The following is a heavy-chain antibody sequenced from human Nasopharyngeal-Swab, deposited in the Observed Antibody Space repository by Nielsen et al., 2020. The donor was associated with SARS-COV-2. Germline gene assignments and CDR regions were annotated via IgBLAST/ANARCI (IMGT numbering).Heavy chain of an antibody. V-gene: IGHV2-26*01. D-gene: IGHD3-10*01. J-gene: IGHJ4*02. Sequence: WIRQPPGKALEWLAHIFSNDKKSYNSSLKTRVTISKDTSKSQVVLTMTNMDPVDTATYYCARIVDYYGPGSFPFFDFWGQGIPVTVS. CDR3: ARIVDYYGPGSFPFFDF. CDR2: IFSNDKK.